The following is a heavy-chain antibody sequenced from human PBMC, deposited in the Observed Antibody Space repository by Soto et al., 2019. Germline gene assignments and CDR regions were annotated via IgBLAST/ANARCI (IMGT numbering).Heavy chain of an antibody. CDR2: FDPEDGET. Sequence: ASVKVSCKVSGYTLTELSMYWVRQAPGKGLEWMGGFDPEDGETIYAQKFQGRVTMTEDTSTDTAYMELSSLRSEDTAVYYCATVSIRFLEWLPKRNWFDPWGQGTLVTVSS. V-gene: IGHV1-24*01. CDR1: GYTLTELS. J-gene: IGHJ5*02. D-gene: IGHD3-3*01. CDR3: ATVSIRFLEWLPKRNWFDP.